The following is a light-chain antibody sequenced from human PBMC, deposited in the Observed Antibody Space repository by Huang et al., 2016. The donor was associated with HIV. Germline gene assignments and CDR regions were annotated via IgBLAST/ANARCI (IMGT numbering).Light chain of an antibody. J-gene: IGKJ4*01. CDR1: QSVRDK. V-gene: IGKV3-15*01. Sequence: EIVMTQSPDTLSVSPGERATLSCRASQSVRDKLAWYQQKPGQAPRLLRQGTTTRSAGVPARFSGSGYGTEFTLTISSLQSEDCGVYYCQQYESWPPLTFGGGTKVEIK. CDR3: QQYESWPPLT. CDR2: GTT.